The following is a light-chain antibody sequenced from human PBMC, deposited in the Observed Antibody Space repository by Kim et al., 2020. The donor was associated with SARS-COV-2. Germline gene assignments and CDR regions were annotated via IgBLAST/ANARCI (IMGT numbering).Light chain of an antibody. CDR3: QQYYGNPYT. Sequence: AIRLTQSPSSFSASAGDRVTITCRASQDIISSLVWYQQQPGKAPKLLIYAASTLQSGVPSRFSGSGSGTDFTLTISCLQSEDFATYYCQQYYGNPYTFGQGTKLEI. CDR1: QDIISS. CDR2: AAS. V-gene: IGKV1-8*01. J-gene: IGKJ2*01.